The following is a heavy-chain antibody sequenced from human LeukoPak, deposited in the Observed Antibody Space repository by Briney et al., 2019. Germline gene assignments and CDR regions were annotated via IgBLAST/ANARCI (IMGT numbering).Heavy chain of an antibody. CDR3: ARGGYYYDSSGYYSLDY. V-gene: IGHV4-4*07. CDR1: GGSISSYY. J-gene: IGHJ4*02. CDR2: IYTSGTI. Sequence: SSETLSLTCTVSGGSISSYYWSWIRQPAGTALEWIGRIYTSGTITYNPSLKSRVTMSVDTSKNQFSLKLSSVTAADTAVYYCARGGYYYDSSGYYSLDYWGQGTLVTVSS. D-gene: IGHD3-22*01.